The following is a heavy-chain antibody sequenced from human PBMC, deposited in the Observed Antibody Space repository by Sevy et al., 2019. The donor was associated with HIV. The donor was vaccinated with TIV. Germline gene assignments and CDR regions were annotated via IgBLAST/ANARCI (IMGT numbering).Heavy chain of an antibody. D-gene: IGHD3-9*01. CDR1: GSTFSNNW. V-gene: IGHV3-7*01. CDR2: IKQDGSEK. Sequence: GGSLRLSCAASGSTFSNNWMNWVRQAPGKGLEWVANIKQDGSEKDYVDSVKGRFTISRDNAQNSLYLQMNSLRAEDTAVDYCATGGYYKYYWLDSWGQGTLVTVSS. CDR3: ATGGYYKYYWLDS. J-gene: IGHJ5*01.